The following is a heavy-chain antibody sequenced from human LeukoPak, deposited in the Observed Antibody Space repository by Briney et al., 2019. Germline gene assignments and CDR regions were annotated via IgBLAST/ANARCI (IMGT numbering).Heavy chain of an antibody. V-gene: IGHV3-66*01. Sequence: GGSLRLSCAASGFTVSSNYMRWVRQAPAKGLEWVSVIYSGGSTYYAESVKGRFTISRDTSKNTLYLQMNSLRAEDTAVYYCAIGTGDDMDVWGQGTTVTVSS. CDR3: AIGTGDDMDV. D-gene: IGHD1-14*01. CDR1: GFTVSSNY. J-gene: IGHJ6*02. CDR2: IYSGGST.